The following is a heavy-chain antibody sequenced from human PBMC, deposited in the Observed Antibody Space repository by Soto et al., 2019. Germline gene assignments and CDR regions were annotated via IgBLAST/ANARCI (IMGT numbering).Heavy chain of an antibody. Sequence: SETLSLTCSVSGAALNSGNYYWSWIRQVPGKGLEWIGHIYVTGAVDYNPSLRDRITISQDTSERQFSLNLRLVTAADTAVYYCERLRIATNNYRWFDQWGKGTMVTVS. CDR2: IYVTGAV. V-gene: IGHV4-31*03. CDR3: ERLRIATNNYRWFDQ. CDR1: GAALNSGNYY. J-gene: IGHJ5*02. D-gene: IGHD2-21*01.